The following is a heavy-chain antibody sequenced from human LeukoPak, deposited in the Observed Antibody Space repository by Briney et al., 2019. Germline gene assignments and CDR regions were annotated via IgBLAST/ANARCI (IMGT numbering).Heavy chain of an antibody. CDR2: IYYSGST. Sequence: SETLSLTCTVSGGPISSYYWSWIRQPPGKGLEWIGYIYYSGSTNYNPSLKSRVTISVDTSKNQFSLKLSSVTAADTAVYYCARDYNTAAGTHPFDYWGQGTLVTVSS. CDR1: GGPISSYY. D-gene: IGHD6-13*01. V-gene: IGHV4-59*12. J-gene: IGHJ4*02. CDR3: ARDYNTAAGTHPFDY.